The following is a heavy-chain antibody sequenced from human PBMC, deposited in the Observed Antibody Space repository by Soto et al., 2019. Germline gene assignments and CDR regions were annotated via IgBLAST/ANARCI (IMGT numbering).Heavy chain of an antibody. V-gene: IGHV5-51*01. CDR3: ARRGDGYNAGYYYGLDV. CDR2: IYPGDPDP. J-gene: IGHJ6*02. D-gene: IGHD5-12*01. CDR1: GYDFSNYW. Sequence: PGELLRISWKGSGYDFSNYWIGWLRQKPGKGLEWMGIIYPGDPDPRYSPSFQGQVTISADKSISTAYLQWGSLKASDTAKYYCARRGDGYNAGYYYGLDVWGQGTTVTSP.